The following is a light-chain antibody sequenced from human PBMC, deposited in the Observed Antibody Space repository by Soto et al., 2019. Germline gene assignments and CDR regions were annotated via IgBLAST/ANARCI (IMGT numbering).Light chain of an antibody. J-gene: IGKJ3*01. CDR1: QTISNNY. CDR3: QQYVWSPIFS. Sequence: ETVLTQSPGTLSLSPGQGATLSCRASQTISNNYLAWFQQRAGQAPRLIIYAASSRATGIPDRFSGRGSGRDFPLTLSRLEPEDFAAYYCQQYVWSPIFSFVPGTRVDI. V-gene: IGKV3-20*01. CDR2: AAS.